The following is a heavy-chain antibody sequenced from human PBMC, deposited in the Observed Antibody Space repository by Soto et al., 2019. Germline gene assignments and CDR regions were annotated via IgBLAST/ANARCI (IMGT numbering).Heavy chain of an antibody. CDR1: GGSISSGDYY. CDR2: IYYSGST. D-gene: IGHD3-3*01. CDR3: ARQKGRIRFSEWLLSNWFDT. Sequence: SETLSLTCTVSGGSISSGDYYWSWIRQPPGKGLEWIGYIYYSGSTYYNPSLKSRVTISVDTSKNQFSLKLSSVTAADTAVYYCARQKGRIRFSEWLLSNWFDTWGQGTIVTVSP. J-gene: IGHJ5*02. V-gene: IGHV4-30-4*01.